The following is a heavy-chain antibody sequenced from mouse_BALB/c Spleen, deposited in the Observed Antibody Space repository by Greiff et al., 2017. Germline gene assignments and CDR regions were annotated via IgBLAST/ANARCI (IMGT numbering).Heavy chain of an antibody. J-gene: IGHJ4*01. D-gene: IGHD1-1*01. CDR2: IRNKANGYTT. CDR3: ARDIAYYGSSYAYYYYAMDY. CDR1: GFTFTDYY. Sequence: EVKLVESGGGLVQPGGSLRLSCATSGFTFTDYYMSWVRQPPGKALEWLGFIRNKANGYTTEYSASVKGRFTISRDNSQSILYLQMNTLRAEDSATYYCARDIAYYGSSYAYYYYAMDYWGQGTSVTVSS. V-gene: IGHV7-3*02.